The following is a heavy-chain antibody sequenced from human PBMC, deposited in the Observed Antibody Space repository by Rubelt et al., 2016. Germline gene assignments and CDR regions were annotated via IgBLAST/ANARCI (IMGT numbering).Heavy chain of an antibody. CDR2: IYYSGST. CDR1: GGSISSGGYY. CDR3: ARCTTLNYYGMDV. Sequence: QVQLQESGPGLVKPSQTLSLTCTVSGGSISSGGYYWSWIRQHPGKGLEWIGYIYYSGSTYYNPSLKSRVTISVDTSKNQFALKLSSVTAADTAVYYCARCTTLNYYGMDVWGQGTTVTVSS. V-gene: IGHV4-31*03. D-gene: IGHD3-16*01. J-gene: IGHJ6*02.